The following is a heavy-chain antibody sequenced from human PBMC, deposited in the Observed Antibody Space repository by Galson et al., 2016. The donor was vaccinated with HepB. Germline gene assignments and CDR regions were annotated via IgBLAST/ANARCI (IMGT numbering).Heavy chain of an antibody. J-gene: IGHJ4*02. CDR2: IIPIFGTA. CDR3: ARAQRSGYDSAWHSDS. D-gene: IGHD6-19*01. V-gene: IGHV1-69*13. Sequence: SVKVSCKASGGTFSNFAISWVRQAPGQGLEWMGWIIPIFGTANYAQKFRGRVTITADESTSTAYMELSSLRSEDTAVSYCARAQRSGYDSAWHSDSWGQGTLVTVSS. CDR1: GGTFSNFA.